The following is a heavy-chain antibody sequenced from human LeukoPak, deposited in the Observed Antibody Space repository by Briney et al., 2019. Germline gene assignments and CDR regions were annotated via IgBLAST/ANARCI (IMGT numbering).Heavy chain of an antibody. V-gene: IGHV4-39*07. CDR2: IYYSGST. Sequence: SETLSLTCTVSGGSISSSSYYWGWIRQPPGKGLEWIGSIYYSGSTYYNPSLKSRVTISVDTSKNQFSLKLSSVTAADTAVYYCARAFYCSGGSCYSLSDYFDYWGQGTLVTVSS. CDR1: GGSISSSSYY. CDR3: ARAFYCSGGSCYSLSDYFDY. D-gene: IGHD2-15*01. J-gene: IGHJ4*02.